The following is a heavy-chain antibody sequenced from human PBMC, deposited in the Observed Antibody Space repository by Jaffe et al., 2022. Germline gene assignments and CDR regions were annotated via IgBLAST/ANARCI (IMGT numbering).Heavy chain of an antibody. D-gene: IGHD2-2*01. V-gene: IGHV3-48*03. Sequence: EVQLVESGGGLVQPGGSLRLSCAASGFTFSNYEMNWVRQAPGKGLEWVSYISSSGSTIYYADSVKGRFTVSRENAKNSLYLQMNSLRAEDTAIYYCARGPGYCSLTSCHLRLGGDFWGQGTLVTVSS. CDR3: ARGPGYCSLTSCHLRLGGDF. J-gene: IGHJ4*02. CDR2: ISSSGSTI. CDR1: GFTFSNYE.